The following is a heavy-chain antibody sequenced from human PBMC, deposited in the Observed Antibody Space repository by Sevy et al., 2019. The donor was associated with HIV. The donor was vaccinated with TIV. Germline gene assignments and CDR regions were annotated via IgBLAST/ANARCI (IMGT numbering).Heavy chain of an antibody. D-gene: IGHD3-22*01. J-gene: IGHJ4*02. CDR3: ARVKDDSSGYRCDY. CDR2: IKQAGSEK. V-gene: IGHV3-7*01. CDR1: GFTFSRYW. Sequence: GGSLRLSCTASGFTFSRYWMSWVRQAPGKGLEWVANIKQAGSEKYYVDSVKGRFTISRDNAKNSLYLQMNSLRADDTAVYYCARVKDDSSGYRCDYWGQGTLVTVSS.